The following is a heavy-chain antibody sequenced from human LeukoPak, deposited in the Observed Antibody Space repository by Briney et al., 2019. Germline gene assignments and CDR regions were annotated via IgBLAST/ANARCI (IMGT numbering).Heavy chain of an antibody. J-gene: IGHJ5*02. V-gene: IGHV1-3*01. CDR1: GYSFTSYW. CDR2: INAANGNT. Sequence: GESLKISCKGSGYSFTSYWIGWVRQAPGQRLEWMGWINAANGNTQYSQKFQGRVTITRDTSASTAYMELSSLRSEDTAVYSCTRGAPIRVAVAATFDPWGQGTLVTVPS. D-gene: IGHD6-19*01. CDR3: TRGAPIRVAVAATFDP.